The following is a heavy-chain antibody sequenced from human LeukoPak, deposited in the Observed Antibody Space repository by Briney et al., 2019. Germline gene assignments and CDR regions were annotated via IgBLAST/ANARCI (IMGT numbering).Heavy chain of an antibody. D-gene: IGHD1-1*01. J-gene: IGHJ4*02. Sequence: GGSLRLSCAASGFTFSDYDMHWVRQATGKGLEWVPAIGTAGDTYYTGSVKGRFTISRENAKNSLYLQMNSLRAGDTAVYYCARVAKERVGGVYYFDYWGQGTLVTVPS. CDR1: GFTFSDYD. V-gene: IGHV3-13*01. CDR3: ARVAKERVGGVYYFDY. CDR2: IGTAGDT.